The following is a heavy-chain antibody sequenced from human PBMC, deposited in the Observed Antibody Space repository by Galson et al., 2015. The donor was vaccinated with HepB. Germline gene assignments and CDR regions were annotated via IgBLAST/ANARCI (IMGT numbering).Heavy chain of an antibody. CDR3: ALLIVVVPAAIPDRGYWFDP. D-gene: IGHD2-2*02. CDR1: GGTFSSYA. Sequence: SVKVSCKASGGTFSSYAISWVRQAPGQGLEWMGGIIPIFGTANYAQKFQGRVTITADESTSTAYMELSSLRSEDTAVYYCALLIVVVPAAIPDRGYWFDPWGQGTLVTVSS. V-gene: IGHV1-69*13. J-gene: IGHJ5*02. CDR2: IIPIFGTA.